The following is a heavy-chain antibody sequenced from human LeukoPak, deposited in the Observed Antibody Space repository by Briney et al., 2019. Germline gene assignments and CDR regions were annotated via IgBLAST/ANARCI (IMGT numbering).Heavy chain of an antibody. CDR3: AGGRLVATSKAVAIDY. D-gene: IGHD5-12*01. Sequence: GGSLRLSCAASGFTFSNSWLHWVRQAPGKGLVWVSRINERGSSTSYADSVKGRFTISRDNAKNTLYLQMNNLRADDTAVNYCAGGRLVATSKAVAIDYWGQGTLVTVSS. J-gene: IGHJ4*02. CDR1: GFTFSNSW. CDR2: INERGSST. V-gene: IGHV3-74*01.